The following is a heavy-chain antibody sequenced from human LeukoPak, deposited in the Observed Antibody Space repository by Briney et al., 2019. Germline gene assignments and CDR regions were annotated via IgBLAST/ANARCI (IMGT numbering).Heavy chain of an antibody. CDR3: AELGITMIGGV. Sequence: GGSLRLSCAGSGFTFSSYEMNWVRQAPGKGLEWVSYISSSGSTIYYADSVKGRFTISRNNAKNSLYLQMNSLRAEDTAVYYCAELGITMIGGVWGKGTTVTISS. CDR2: ISSSGSTI. V-gene: IGHV3-48*03. CDR1: GFTFSSYE. J-gene: IGHJ6*04. D-gene: IGHD3-10*02.